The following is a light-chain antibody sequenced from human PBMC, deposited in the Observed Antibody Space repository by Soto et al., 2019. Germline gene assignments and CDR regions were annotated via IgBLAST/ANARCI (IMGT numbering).Light chain of an antibody. Sequence: EIVMTQSPVTLSVSPGERATLSCRASQYISSNLAWYQQKPGQAPRLLIYAVSARATGIPARFSGSGSGTEFTLTINGLQSEDFAVYYCQQYYSTPWTFGQGTKVEIK. CDR3: QQYYSTPWT. V-gene: IGKV3-15*01. CDR1: QYISSN. CDR2: AVS. J-gene: IGKJ1*01.